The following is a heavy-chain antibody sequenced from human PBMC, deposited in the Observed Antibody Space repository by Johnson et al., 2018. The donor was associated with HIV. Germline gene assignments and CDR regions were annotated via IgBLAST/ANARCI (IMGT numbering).Heavy chain of an antibody. J-gene: IGHJ3*02. CDR1: GFTVSSNY. Sequence: VQLVESGGGLVQPGGSLRLSCAASGFTVSSNYMSWVRQAPGKGLEWVSVIYSGGSTYYADSVKGRFTISRVNSKNTLYLQMNSLRAEDTAVYYCARYYDSRPFDIWGQGTMVTVSS. D-gene: IGHD3-22*01. V-gene: IGHV3-66*01. CDR3: ARYYDSRPFDI. CDR2: IYSGGST.